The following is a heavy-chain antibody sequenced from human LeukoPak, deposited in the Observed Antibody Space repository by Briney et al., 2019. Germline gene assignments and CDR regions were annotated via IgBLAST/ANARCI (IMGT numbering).Heavy chain of an antibody. D-gene: IGHD3-10*01. CDR1: GYSITSGFY. V-gene: IGHV4-38-2*02. J-gene: IGHJ4*02. CDR2: LHHSGNT. CDR3: AREEVQYYYGSGSLFD. Sequence: SETLSLTCTVSGYSITSGFYWGWIRQPSGKGLQWIGSLHHSGNTYYNPSLESRITISIDTSKNHFSLKLSSVTAADTAVYYCAREEVQYYYGSGSLFDWGQGTLVTVSS.